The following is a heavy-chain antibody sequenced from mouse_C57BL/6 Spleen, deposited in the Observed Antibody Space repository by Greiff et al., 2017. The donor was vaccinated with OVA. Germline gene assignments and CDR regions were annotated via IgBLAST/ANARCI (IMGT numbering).Heavy chain of an antibody. J-gene: IGHJ3*01. D-gene: IGHD2-4*01. CDR2: INPSNGGT. CDR1: GYTFTSYW. Sequence: VQLQQSGTELVKPGASVKLSCKASGYTFTSYWMHWVKQRPGQGLEWIGNINPSNGGTNYNEKFKSKATLTVDKSSSTAYMQLSSLTSEDSAVYYCARPGPYDSWFAYWGQGTLVTVSA. CDR3: ARPGPYDSWFAY. V-gene: IGHV1-53*01.